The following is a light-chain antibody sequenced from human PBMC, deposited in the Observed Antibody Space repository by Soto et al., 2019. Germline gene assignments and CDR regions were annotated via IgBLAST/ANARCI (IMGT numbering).Light chain of an antibody. V-gene: IGKV3-15*01. CDR2: GAS. J-gene: IGKJ4*01. CDR1: QSVSSN. CDR3: QQYHNWPPLT. Sequence: EIVMTQSPATLSVSPGESATLSCRASQSVSSNLAWYQQKPGQAPRLLLYGASTRATGIPARFSGSGSGTEFTLTISSLQSEDFVVYYCQQYHNWPPLTFGGGTKVEIK.